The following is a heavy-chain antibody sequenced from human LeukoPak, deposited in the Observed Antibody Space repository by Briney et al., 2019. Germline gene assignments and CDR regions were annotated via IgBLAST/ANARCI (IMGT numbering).Heavy chain of an antibody. CDR2: INPSDGTI. J-gene: IGHJ4*02. D-gene: IGHD3-22*01. CDR3: ARAPANKYDSRLPEDY. V-gene: IGHV1-46*01. CDR1: GYTFTRYY. Sequence: ASVKVSCKASGYTFTRYYMHWVRQAPGQGLEWMGIINPSDGTISYAQKFQGRVTMTRDTSTSTVYMELSSLRSEDTAVYYCARAPANKYDSRLPEDYGGQGTLVAVSS.